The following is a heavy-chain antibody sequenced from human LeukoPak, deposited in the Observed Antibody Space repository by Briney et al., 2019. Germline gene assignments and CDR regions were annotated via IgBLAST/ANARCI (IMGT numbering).Heavy chain of an antibody. Sequence: PSETLSLTCTVSGGSISSGSYYWSWIRQPAGKGLEWIGRIYTSGSTSYNPSLKSRVTISVDTSKNQFSLKLSSVTAADTAVYYCARSAGYSSSWYDFAYGGWFDPWGQGTLVTVSS. D-gene: IGHD6-13*01. J-gene: IGHJ5*02. CDR3: ARSAGYSSSWYDFAYGGWFDP. V-gene: IGHV4-61*02. CDR2: IYTSGST. CDR1: GGSISSGSYY.